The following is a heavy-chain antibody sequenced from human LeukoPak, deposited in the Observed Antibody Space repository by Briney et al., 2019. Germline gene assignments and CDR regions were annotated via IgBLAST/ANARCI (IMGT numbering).Heavy chain of an antibody. V-gene: IGHV1-8*01. D-gene: IGHD3-3*01. Sequence: ASVKVSCKASGYTFTSYDINWVRQATGQGLEWMGWMNPNSGNTGYAQKFQGRVTMTRNTSISTAYMELSSLRSEDTAMYYCARWSGYYSRLDYWGQGTLVTVSS. CDR1: GYTFTSYD. J-gene: IGHJ4*02. CDR3: ARWSGYYSRLDY. CDR2: MNPNSGNT.